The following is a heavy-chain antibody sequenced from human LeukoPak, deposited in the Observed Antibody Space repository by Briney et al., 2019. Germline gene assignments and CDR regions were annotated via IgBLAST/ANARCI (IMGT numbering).Heavy chain of an antibody. CDR3: ATSFYDTSGYYLDS. J-gene: IGHJ4*02. CDR2: INPNNGDT. V-gene: IGHV1-2*06. D-gene: IGHD3-22*01. CDR1: GYTLTGYY. Sequence: GASVKVSCKASGYTLTGYYMHWVRQAPGQGLEWIGRINPNNGDTKYAQKFQGRVTMTRDTSINTAYMELSSLGSDDTAVYYCATSFYDTSGYYLDSWGQGTLVAVSS.